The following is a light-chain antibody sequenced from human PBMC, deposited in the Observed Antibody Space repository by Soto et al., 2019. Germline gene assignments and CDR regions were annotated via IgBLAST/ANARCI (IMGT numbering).Light chain of an antibody. CDR3: QQYKVYPYT. J-gene: IGKJ2*01. CDR2: AAS. CDR1: QDINSF. Sequence: DIQMTQSPSSVSASVGDGVTITCRASQDINSFLAWYQQKPGKAPKLLIYAASTLHIGVPSRFRGSGSGTAFTLTISSLQPEDFATFYCQQYKVYPYTFGQGTRLDI. V-gene: IGKV1-12*01.